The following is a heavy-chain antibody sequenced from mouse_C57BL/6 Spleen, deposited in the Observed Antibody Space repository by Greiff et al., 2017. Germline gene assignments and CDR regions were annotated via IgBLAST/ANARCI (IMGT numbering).Heavy chain of an antibody. D-gene: IGHD2-5*01. CDR3: ARRGSNYEGYFDV. J-gene: IGHJ1*03. V-gene: IGHV5-6*01. CDR2: ISSGGSYT. Sequence: VQLKESGGDLVKPGGSLKLSCAASGFTFSSYGMSWVRQTPDKRLEWVATISSGGSYTYYPDSVKGRFTISRDNAKNTLYLQMSSLKSEDTAMYYCARRGSNYEGYFDVWGTGTTVTVSS. CDR1: GFTFSSYG.